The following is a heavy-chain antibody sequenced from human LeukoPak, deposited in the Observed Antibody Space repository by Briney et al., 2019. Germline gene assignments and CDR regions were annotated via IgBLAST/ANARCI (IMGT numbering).Heavy chain of an antibody. D-gene: IGHD4-17*01. CDR2: ISSSSSYI. J-gene: IGHJ4*02. CDR3: AREGSAVRRNFDY. V-gene: IGHV3-21*01. CDR1: GFTFSSYS. Sequence: GGSLRLSCAASGFTFSSYSMNWVRQAPGKGLEWVSSISSSSSYIYYADSVKGRFTISRDNAKNSLYLQMNSLRAEDTAAYYCAREGSAVRRNFDYWGQGTLVTVSS.